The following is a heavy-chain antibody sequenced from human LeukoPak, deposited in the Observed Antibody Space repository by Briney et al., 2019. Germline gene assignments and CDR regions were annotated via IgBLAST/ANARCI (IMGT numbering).Heavy chain of an antibody. D-gene: IGHD4-17*01. CDR1: GYSFTSYW. J-gene: IGHJ6*02. CDR2: IYPGDSDT. V-gene: IGHV5-51*01. CDR3: ARLGDYGDYERYGMDV. Sequence: GGSLKISCKGSGYSFTSYWIGWVRQMPAKGLEWMGIIYPGDSDTRYSPSFQGQVTISADKSISTAYLQWSSLKASDTAMYYCARLGDYGDYERYGMDVWGQGTTVTVSS.